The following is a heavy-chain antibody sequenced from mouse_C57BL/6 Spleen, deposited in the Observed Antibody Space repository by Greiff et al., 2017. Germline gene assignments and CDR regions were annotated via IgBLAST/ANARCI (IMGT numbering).Heavy chain of an antibody. CDR1: GYTFTDYY. CDR2: IYPGSGNT. CDR3: ARERGSDYYAMDY. J-gene: IGHJ4*01. Sequence: QVQLQQSGAELVRPGASVKLSCKASGYTFTDYYINWVKQRPGQGLEWIARIYPGSGNTYYNEKFKGKATLTAEKSSSTAYMQLSSLTSEDSAVYFCARERGSDYYAMDYWGQGTSVTVSS. V-gene: IGHV1-76*01.